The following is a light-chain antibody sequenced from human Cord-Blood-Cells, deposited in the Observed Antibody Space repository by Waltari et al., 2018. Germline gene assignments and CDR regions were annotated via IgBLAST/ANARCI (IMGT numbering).Light chain of an antibody. J-gene: IGLJ2*01. V-gene: IGLV2-8*01. Sequence: QSALTQPPSASGSPGPSVTISCTGTSSDVGGYNYVSWYQQHPGKAPKLMIYEVSKRPSGVHDRFSGSKSGNTAYLTVSGLQAEDEADYYCSSYAGSNNVVFGGGTKLTVL. CDR3: SSYAGSNNVV. CDR2: EVS. CDR1: SSDVGGYNY.